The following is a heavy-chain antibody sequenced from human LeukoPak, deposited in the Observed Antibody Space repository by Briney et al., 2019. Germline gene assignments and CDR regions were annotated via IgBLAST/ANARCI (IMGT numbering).Heavy chain of an antibody. D-gene: IGHD6-13*01. J-gene: IGHJ4*02. V-gene: IGHV4-34*01. CDR3: ARVSVAGTGPDY. CDR2: INHSGST. Sequence: SETLSLTCAVYGGSFSGYYWSWIRQPPGKGLEWIGEINHSGSTYYNPSLKSRVTISIDTSKNQFSLRLSSVTAADMAIYYCARVSVAGTGPDYWGQGTLVTVSS. CDR1: GGSFSGYY.